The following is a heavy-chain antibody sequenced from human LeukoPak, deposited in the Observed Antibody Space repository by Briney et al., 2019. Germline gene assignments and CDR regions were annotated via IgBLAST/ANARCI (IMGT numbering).Heavy chain of an antibody. D-gene: IGHD6-19*01. CDR3: ARTSGWYTHFDY. CDR1: GYTFTGYY. J-gene: IGHJ4*02. V-gene: IGHV1-2*06. CDR2: INPNSGGT. Sequence: ASVKVSRKASGYTFTGYYMHWVRQAPGQGLEWMGRINPNSGGTNYAQKFQGRVTMTRDTSISTAYMELSRLRSDDMAVYYCARTSGWYTHFDYWGQGTLVTVSS.